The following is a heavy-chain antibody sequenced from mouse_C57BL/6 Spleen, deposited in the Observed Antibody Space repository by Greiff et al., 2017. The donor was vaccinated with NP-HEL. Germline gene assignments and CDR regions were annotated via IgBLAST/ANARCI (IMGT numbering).Heavy chain of an antibody. V-gene: IGHV1-50*01. J-gene: IGHJ2*01. D-gene: IGHD1-1*01. CDR1: GYPFPSYW. Sequence: QVQLQQPGAELVKPGASVKLSCKASGYPFPSYWMPWVTQRPGPGLEWIGEIDPSDSYTNYNQKFKGTGTLTVDTSSSTAYMPLSSLTSEDSAVYNCAIKKSNHYCLYYVDYGGQGTTLTVSS. CDR3: AIKKSNHYCLYYVDY. CDR2: IDPSDSYT.